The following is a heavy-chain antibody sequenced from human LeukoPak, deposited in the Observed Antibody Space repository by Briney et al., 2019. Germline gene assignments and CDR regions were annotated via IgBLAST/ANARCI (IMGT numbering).Heavy chain of an antibody. CDR3: ARDDPHADL. CDR1: GFDLSTYE. Sequence: GGFLRLSCAASGFDLSTYEMNWVDQAPGKGLEWIADITISGHTKNYADSVKGRFTISRDNARTSLYLQMNSLRVEDTGVYYCARDDPHADLWGQGTLVTVSS. CDR2: ITISGHTK. J-gene: IGHJ5*02. V-gene: IGHV3-48*03.